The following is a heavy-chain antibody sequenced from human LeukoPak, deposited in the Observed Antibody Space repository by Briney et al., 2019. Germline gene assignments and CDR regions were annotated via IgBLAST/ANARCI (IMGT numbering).Heavy chain of an antibody. J-gene: IGHJ4*02. Sequence: GGSLRLSCSASGFTFSSYAIHWVRQAPGKGLEYVSAISDNGGSTYYADSVKGRFTISRDNSKNTLYPQMSSLRAEDTAVYYCARGPAIVVVPPDYWGQGTLVTVSS. CDR3: ARGPAIVVVPPDY. CDR1: GFTFSSYA. V-gene: IGHV3-64D*06. D-gene: IGHD2-15*01. CDR2: ISDNGGST.